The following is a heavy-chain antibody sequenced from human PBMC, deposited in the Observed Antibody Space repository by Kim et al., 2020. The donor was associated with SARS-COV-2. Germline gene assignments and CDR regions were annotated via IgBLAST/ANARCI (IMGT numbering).Heavy chain of an antibody. J-gene: IGHJ6*02. Sequence: GGSLRLSCAASGFTFSSYEMNWVRQAPGKGLEWVSYISSSGSTIYYADSVKGRFTISRDNAKNSLYLQMNSLRAEDTAVYYCARRPIIDLGYDSSGYYSYYYYGIDDWGQGTTVTVSS. D-gene: IGHD3-22*01. CDR1: GFTFSSYE. V-gene: IGHV3-48*03. CDR3: ARRPIIDLGYDSSGYYSYYYYGIDD. CDR2: ISSSGSTI.